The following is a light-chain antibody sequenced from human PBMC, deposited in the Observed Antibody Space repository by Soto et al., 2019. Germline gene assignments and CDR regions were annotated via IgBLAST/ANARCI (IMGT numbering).Light chain of an antibody. Sequence: QSVLTQPPSVSATPGQKVTISCSGSSSNIGNNYVSWYQQLPGTAPKLLIYENNKRPSGIPDRFSGSKSGTSATLGITGLPTGDEADYYCGTWDSSLSAVVFGGGTKLTVL. CDR1: SSNIGNNY. J-gene: IGLJ2*01. V-gene: IGLV1-51*02. CDR3: GTWDSSLSAVV. CDR2: ENN.